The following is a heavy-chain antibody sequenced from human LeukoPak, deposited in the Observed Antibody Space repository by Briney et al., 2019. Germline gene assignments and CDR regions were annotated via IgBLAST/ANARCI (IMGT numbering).Heavy chain of an antibody. Sequence: ASVKVSCKASGYTFTNYDINWVRQATGQGLEWMGWMNPNSGYTGYAQKFQGRVTMTRNTSISTAYMELSSLRSEDTAVYYCARGHQSEYYDILTDFPQTYYYMDVWGKGTTVTISS. J-gene: IGHJ6*03. D-gene: IGHD3-9*01. CDR3: ARGHQSEYYDILTDFPQTYYYMDV. CDR2: MNPNSGYT. CDR1: GYTFTNYD. V-gene: IGHV1-8*02.